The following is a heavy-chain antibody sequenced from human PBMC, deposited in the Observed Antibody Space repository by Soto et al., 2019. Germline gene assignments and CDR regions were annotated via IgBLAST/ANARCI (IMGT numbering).Heavy chain of an antibody. CDR1: GGSVTSYH. CDR3: ARSGVTGIVIPSHWFDP. CDR2: TAYTGNT. J-gene: IGHJ5*02. D-gene: IGHD2-21*02. V-gene: IGHV4-59*02. Sequence: SETLSLTCVVSGGSVTSYHWSWIRQFPGKGLEWIAYTAYTGNTNYNPSLKSRVTISIDTTKNQFSLKLLSVTAADTAIYYCARSGVTGIVIPSHWFDPWGQGTLVTVSS.